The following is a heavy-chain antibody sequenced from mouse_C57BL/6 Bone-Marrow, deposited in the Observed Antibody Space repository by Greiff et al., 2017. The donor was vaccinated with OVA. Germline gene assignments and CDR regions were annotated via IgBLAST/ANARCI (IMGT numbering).Heavy chain of an antibody. CDR3: ARCGGLRRYYAMDY. V-gene: IGHV14-4*01. D-gene: IGHD2-4*01. CDR1: GFNIKDDY. CDR2: IDPENGDT. J-gene: IGHJ4*01. Sequence: EVQLQQSGAELVRPGASVKLSCTASGFNIKDDYMHWVKQRPEQGLEWIGWIDPENGDTEYASKFQGKATITADTSSNTAYLQLSSLTSEDTAVYYCARCGGLRRYYAMDYWGQGTSVTVSS.